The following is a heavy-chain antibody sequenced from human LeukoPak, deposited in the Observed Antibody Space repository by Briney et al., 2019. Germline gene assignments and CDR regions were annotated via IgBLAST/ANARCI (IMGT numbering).Heavy chain of an antibody. V-gene: IGHV4-34*01. CDR3: ARAEYDFWSGYYSIINWFDP. J-gene: IGHJ5*02. Sequence: SETLSLTCAVYGGSFSGYYWSWIRQPPGKGLEWIGSIYYSGSTYYNPSLKSRVTISVDTSKNQFSLKLSSVTAADTAVYYCARAEYDFWSGYYSIINWFDPWGQGTLVTVSS. D-gene: IGHD3-3*01. CDR2: IYYSGST. CDR1: GGSFSGYY.